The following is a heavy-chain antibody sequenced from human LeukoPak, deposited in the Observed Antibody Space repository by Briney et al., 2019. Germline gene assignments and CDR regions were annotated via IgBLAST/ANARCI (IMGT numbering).Heavy chain of an antibody. J-gene: IGHJ4*02. Sequence: SETLSLTCTVSGGSISSYYWSWIRQPPGKGLEWVGYIYYSGSTNYNPSLKSRVTISVDTSKNQFSLKLSSVTAADTAVYYCARDQLGGYYYDYWGQGTLVTVSS. V-gene: IGHV4-59*01. CDR3: ARDQLGGYYYDY. CDR2: IYYSGST. D-gene: IGHD3-22*01. CDR1: GGSISSYY.